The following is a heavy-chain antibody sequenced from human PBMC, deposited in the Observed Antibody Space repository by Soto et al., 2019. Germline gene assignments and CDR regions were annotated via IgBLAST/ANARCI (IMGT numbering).Heavy chain of an antibody. J-gene: IGHJ6*02. Sequence: PSETLSLTCTVSGGSISSYYWSWIRQPPGKGLAWIGYSYYSGSTNYNPSLKSRVTISVDTSKNQVSLKLSSVTAADTAVYYCARARVLAAAGSVYYYYGMDGWGQGTTVTV. D-gene: IGHD6-13*01. V-gene: IGHV4-59*01. CDR1: GGSISSYY. CDR2: SYYSGST. CDR3: ARARVLAAAGSVYYYYGMDG.